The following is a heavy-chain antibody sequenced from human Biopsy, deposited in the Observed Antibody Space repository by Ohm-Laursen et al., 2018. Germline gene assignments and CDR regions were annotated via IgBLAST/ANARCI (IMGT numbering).Heavy chain of an antibody. CDR1: GYTFTGYH. CDR2: INAKTGDT. D-gene: IGHD3-22*01. J-gene: IGHJ5*02. CDR3: TRGGYYYDSLAYYYWFDP. V-gene: IGHV1-2*02. Sequence: ASVKVSCKASGYTFTGYHVHWVRQAPGQGLEWMGWINAKTGDTNYAQKFQGRVTMTRDTSISTAYVDLSSLRSDDTVVYYFTRGGYYYDSLAYYYWFDPWGQGTLVTVSS.